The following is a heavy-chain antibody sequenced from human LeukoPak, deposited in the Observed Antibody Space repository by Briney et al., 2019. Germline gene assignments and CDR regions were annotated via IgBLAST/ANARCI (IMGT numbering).Heavy chain of an antibody. CDR1: GYTFTSYY. CDR2: INPSGGST. D-gene: IGHD4-23*01. V-gene: IGHV1-46*01. J-gene: IGHJ3*02. CDR3: ARDQTDYGGNPSPGAAFDI. Sequence: ASVKVSCKASGYTFTSYYMHWVRQAPGQGLEWMGIINPSGGSTSYAQKFQGRVTMTRDTSTSTVYMELSSLRSEDTAVYYCARDQTDYGGNPSPGAAFDIWGQGTMVTVSS.